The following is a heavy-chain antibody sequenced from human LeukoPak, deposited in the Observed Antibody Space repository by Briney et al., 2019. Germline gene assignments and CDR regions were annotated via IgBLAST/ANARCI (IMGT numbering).Heavy chain of an antibody. Sequence: SVKVSCKASGGTFSSYAISWVRQAPGQGLEWMGGIIPIFGTANYAQKFQGRVTIATDESTSTAYMELSSLRSEDTAVYYCAAALFSWDIVVVVAATRRWNWFDPWGQGTLVTVSS. CDR2: IIPIFGTA. D-gene: IGHD2-15*01. V-gene: IGHV1-69*05. J-gene: IGHJ5*02. CDR1: GGTFSSYA. CDR3: AAALFSWDIVVVVAATRRWNWFDP.